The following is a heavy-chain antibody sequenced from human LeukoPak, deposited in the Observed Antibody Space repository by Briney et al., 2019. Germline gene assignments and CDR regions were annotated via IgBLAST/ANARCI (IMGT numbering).Heavy chain of an antibody. CDR1: GFTLSNAW. CDR3: TTLTMIVVHNDY. D-gene: IGHD3-22*01. V-gene: IGHV3-15*01. CDR2: IKSTTDGGTT. Sequence: PGGSLRLSCAASGFTLSNAWMSWVRQAPGKGLEWVGRIKSTTDGGTTDYAAPVEGRFTISRDDSKNTLYLQMNSLKTEDTAVYYCTTLTMIVVHNDYRGQGTLVTVSS. J-gene: IGHJ4*02.